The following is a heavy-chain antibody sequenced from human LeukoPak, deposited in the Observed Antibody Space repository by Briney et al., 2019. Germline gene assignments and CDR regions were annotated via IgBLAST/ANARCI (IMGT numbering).Heavy chain of an antibody. Sequence: ASVKVPCKASGDTFTGYYMHWVRQAPGQGLEWMGWIDPNSGGTKYAQKFQGRVTMTRDTSITTAYMEMTRVRSDDTAVYFCARDLAPPPYYYGTGCPDDWGQGTLVTVSS. D-gene: IGHD3-10*01. V-gene: IGHV1-2*02. J-gene: IGHJ4*02. CDR1: GDTFTGYY. CDR2: IDPNSGGT. CDR3: ARDLAPPPYYYGTGCPDD.